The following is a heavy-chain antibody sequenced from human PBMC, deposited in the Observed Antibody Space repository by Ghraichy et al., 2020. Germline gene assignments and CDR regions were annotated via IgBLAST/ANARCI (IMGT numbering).Heavy chain of an antibody. CDR2: ISGSGGST. Sequence: GGSLRLSCAASGFTFSSYAMSWVRQAPGKGLEWVSAISGSGGSTYYADSVKGRFTISRDNSKNTRYLQMNSLRAEDTAVYYCAKDVTIFGVVTNWFDPWGQGTLVTVSS. CDR1: GFTFSSYA. D-gene: IGHD3-3*01. CDR3: AKDVTIFGVVTNWFDP. J-gene: IGHJ5*02. V-gene: IGHV3-23*01.